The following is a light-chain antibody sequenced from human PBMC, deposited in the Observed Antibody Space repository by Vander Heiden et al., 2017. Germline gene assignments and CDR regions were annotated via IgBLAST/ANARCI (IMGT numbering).Light chain of an antibody. J-gene: IGKJ2*01. CDR2: AAS. Sequence: LQVTQSPSSLSASIGDRVTLTCRASQSIHSYLHWYQQTPGKAPKLLIDAASSLQSGVPSRISGSGSGTDFTLTSSSLQPEDVATYYRQQSYCTQYTFGQGTKLEIK. CDR1: QSIHSY. V-gene: IGKV1-39*01. CDR3: QQSYCTQYT.